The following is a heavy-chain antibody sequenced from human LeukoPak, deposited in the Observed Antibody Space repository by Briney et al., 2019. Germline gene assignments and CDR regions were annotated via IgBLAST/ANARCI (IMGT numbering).Heavy chain of an antibody. CDR3: ARSMVRGAPLFDY. CDR1: GFTFSSYS. CDR2: ISSSSSYI. Sequence: PGGSLRLSCAASGFTFSSYSMNWVRQAPGKGLEWVSSISSSSSYIYYADSVKGRFTISGDNAKNSLYLQMNSLRAEDTAVYYCARSMVRGAPLFDYWGQGTLVTVSS. D-gene: IGHD3-10*01. J-gene: IGHJ4*02. V-gene: IGHV3-21*01.